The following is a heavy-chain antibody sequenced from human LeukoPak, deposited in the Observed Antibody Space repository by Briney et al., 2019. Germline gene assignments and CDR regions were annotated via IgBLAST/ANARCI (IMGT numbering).Heavy chain of an antibody. CDR1: GFTVSNNY. CDR3: ARLTSGNGLDV. J-gene: IGHJ6*02. CDR2: IYSGNRT. D-gene: IGHD3-3*01. V-gene: IGHV3-66*04. Sequence: GGSLRLSCAASGFTVSNNYMTWVRQAPGKGLEWVSVIYSGNRTKYADSVKSRFIISRDNSKNTLLFQMNSLRAEDTAVYYCARLTSGNGLDVWGRGTTVTVS.